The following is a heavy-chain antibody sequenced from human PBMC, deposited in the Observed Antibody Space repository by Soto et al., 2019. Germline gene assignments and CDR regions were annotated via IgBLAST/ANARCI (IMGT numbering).Heavy chain of an antibody. CDR2: IYYSGST. J-gene: IGHJ1*01. CDR3: ARGDYYGSGSYWTHPLNVHFQH. Sequence: PSETLSLTCTVSGGSISSGDYYWSWIRQPPGKGLEWIGYIYYSGSTYYNPSLKSRVTISVDTSKNQFSLKLSSVTAADTAVYYCARGDYYGSGSYWTHPLNVHFQHWGQGTLVTVSS. V-gene: IGHV4-30-4*01. CDR1: GGSISSGDYY. D-gene: IGHD3-10*01.